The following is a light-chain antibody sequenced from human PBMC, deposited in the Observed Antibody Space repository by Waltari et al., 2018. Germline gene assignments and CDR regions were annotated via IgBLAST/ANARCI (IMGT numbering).Light chain of an antibody. Sequence: EIVLTQSPGTLSLSPGERATLSCRASQGVGSSYLAWYQQKPGQAPRLVIYGASTRATGIPDRFSGSASGTEFTLSISRLEPEDFAVYHCHQYGSSPPTFGRGTKLEI. CDR2: GAS. V-gene: IGKV3-20*01. CDR3: HQYGSSPPT. CDR1: QGVGSSY. J-gene: IGKJ2*01.